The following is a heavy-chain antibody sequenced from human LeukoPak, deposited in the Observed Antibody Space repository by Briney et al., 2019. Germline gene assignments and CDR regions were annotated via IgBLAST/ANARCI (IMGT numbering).Heavy chain of an antibody. D-gene: IGHD5-24*01. CDR3: ARVVDGYPNGYYFDY. CDR2: IYYSGST. V-gene: IGHV4-59*01. CDR1: GFTLSTYA. J-gene: IGHJ4*02. Sequence: GSLRLSCAASGFTLSTYAMSWIRQPPGKGLEWIGYIYYSGSTNYNPSLKSRVTISVDTSKNQFSLKLSSVTAADTAVYYCARVVDGYPNGYYFDYWGQGTLVTVSS.